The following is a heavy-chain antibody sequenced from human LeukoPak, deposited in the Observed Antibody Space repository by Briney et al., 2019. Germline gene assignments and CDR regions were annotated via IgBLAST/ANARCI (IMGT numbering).Heavy chain of an antibody. V-gene: IGHV4-31*03. CDR3: ASDKLYDSSGVHAFDI. D-gene: IGHD3-22*01. Sequence: SQTLSLTCTVSGGSISSGGYYWSWIRQHPGKGLEWIGYIYYSGSTYYNPSLKSRVTISVDTSKNQFSLKLSSVTAADTAVYYCASDKLYDSSGVHAFDIWGQGTMVTVSS. J-gene: IGHJ3*02. CDR1: GGSISSGGYY. CDR2: IYYSGST.